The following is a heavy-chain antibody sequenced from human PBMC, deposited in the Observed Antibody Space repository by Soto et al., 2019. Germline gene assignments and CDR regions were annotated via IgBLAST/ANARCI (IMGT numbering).Heavy chain of an antibody. V-gene: IGHV3-30*03. J-gene: IGHJ1*01. CDR1: GFTFSRHG. Sequence: AGGSLRLSCAASGFTFSRHGMHWVRQAPGKGLEWVAVISYDGSNRYYVDSVKGRFTVSRDNSKNTLYLQLNSLTADDTAVYYCARGTEAMTSSGWLDQWGQGTLVTVSS. CDR2: ISYDGSNR. D-gene: IGHD6-19*01. CDR3: ARGTEAMTSSGWLDQ.